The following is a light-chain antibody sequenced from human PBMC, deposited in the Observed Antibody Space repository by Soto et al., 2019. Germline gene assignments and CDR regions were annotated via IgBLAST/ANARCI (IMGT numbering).Light chain of an antibody. CDR1: YSNIGSNF. CDR2: DNS. J-gene: IGLJ2*01. CDR3: GTWDSSLSVVV. Sequence: QSVLTQSSSVSAAAGQKVSISCSGSYSNIGSNFVSWYQHFPGSAPKLVIYDNSHRPSGIPDRFSGSKSGSSATLGITGLQTGDEADYYCGTWDSSLSVVVFGGGTKVTVL. V-gene: IGLV1-51*01.